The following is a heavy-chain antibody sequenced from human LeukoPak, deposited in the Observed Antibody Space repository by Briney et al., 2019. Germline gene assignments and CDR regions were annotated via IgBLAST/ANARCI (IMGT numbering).Heavy chain of an antibody. CDR3: ARDLGFGNVRGVVY. CDR1: GYTFTSYY. D-gene: IGHD3-10*02. Sequence: ASGTVSCTASGYTFTSYYMHWVRQAPGQGGEGMGIINPSGDTPICPPQFRGRVTMTSATSTSAVYMELSSLSSEATAIYYCARDLGFGNVRGVVYWGPGTLVTVSS. J-gene: IGHJ4*02. CDR2: INPSGDTP. V-gene: IGHV1-46*01.